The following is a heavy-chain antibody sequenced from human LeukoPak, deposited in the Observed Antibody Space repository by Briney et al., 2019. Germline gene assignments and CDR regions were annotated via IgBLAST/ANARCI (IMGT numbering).Heavy chain of an antibody. CDR1: GYTFTSYG. CDR2: INPNSGGT. J-gene: IGHJ4*02. V-gene: IGHV1-2*02. Sequence: ASVKVSCKASGYTFTSYGISWVRQAPGQGLEWMGWINPNSGGTNYAQKFQGRVTMTRDTSISTAYMELSRLRSDDTAVYYCASIIVGATYFDYWGQGTLVTVSS. CDR3: ASIIVGATYFDY. D-gene: IGHD1-26*01.